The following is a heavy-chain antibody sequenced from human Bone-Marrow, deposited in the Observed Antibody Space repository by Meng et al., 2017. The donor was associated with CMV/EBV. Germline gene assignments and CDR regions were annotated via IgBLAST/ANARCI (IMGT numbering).Heavy chain of an antibody. CDR2: IITAADT. D-gene: IGHD6-19*01. V-gene: IGHV3-13*01. CDR3: AKGDCGRSGCKLIDY. Sequence: GESLKISCAACGFTLSTYDMYWVRQATGKGLEWVSVIITAADTYNPDSVRGRFTISRDTPKNTRYLKMNNLRAEDTAGDYCAKGDCGRSGCKLIDYWGQGTLVTVSS. J-gene: IGHJ4*02. CDR1: GFTLSTYD.